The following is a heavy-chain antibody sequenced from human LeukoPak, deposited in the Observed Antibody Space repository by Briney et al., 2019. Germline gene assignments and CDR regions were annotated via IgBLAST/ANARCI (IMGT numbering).Heavy chain of an antibody. J-gene: IGHJ4*02. V-gene: IGHV3-23*01. Sequence: PGGSLRLSCAASGLTFSTYATTWVRQAPGKGLEWVSSISSGGSTHYAESVKGRFTISRDNSKNTVYLQMNSLRAEDTAVYYCANRAVAGSVSPFDYWGQGTLVTVPS. CDR2: ISSGGST. D-gene: IGHD6-19*01. CDR1: GLTFSTYA. CDR3: ANRAVAGSVSPFDY.